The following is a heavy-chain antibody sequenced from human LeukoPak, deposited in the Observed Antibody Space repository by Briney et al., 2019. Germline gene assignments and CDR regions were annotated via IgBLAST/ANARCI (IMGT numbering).Heavy chain of an antibody. V-gene: IGHV4-61*05. CDR2: IYYSGST. J-gene: IGHJ4*02. Sequence: SETLSLTCTVSGGSISSSSYYWGWIRQPPGKGLERIGYIYYSGSTNYNPSLKSRVTISVDTSKNQFSLKLSSVTAADTAVYYCARAWYNWRETYYFDYWGQGTLVTVSS. D-gene: IGHD1-20*01. CDR3: ARAWYNWRETYYFDY. CDR1: GGSISSSSYY.